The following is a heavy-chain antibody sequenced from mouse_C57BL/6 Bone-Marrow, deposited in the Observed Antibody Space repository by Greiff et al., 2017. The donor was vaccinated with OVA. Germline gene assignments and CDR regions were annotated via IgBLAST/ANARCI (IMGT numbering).Heavy chain of an antibody. CDR3: ARDYYGSSRWYFDV. CDR2: ISSGSSTI. Sequence: EVHLVESGGGLVKPGGSLKLSCAASGFTFSDYGMHWVRQAPEKGLEWVAYISSGSSTIYYADTVKGRFTISRDNAKNTLFLQMTSLRSEDTAMYYCARDYYGSSRWYFDVWGTGTTVTVSS. CDR1: GFTFSDYG. J-gene: IGHJ1*03. D-gene: IGHD1-1*01. V-gene: IGHV5-17*01.